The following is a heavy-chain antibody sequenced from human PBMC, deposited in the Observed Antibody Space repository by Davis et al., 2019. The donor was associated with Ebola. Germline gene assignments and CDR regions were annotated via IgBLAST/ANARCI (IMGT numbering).Heavy chain of an antibody. CDR2: IFHTGST. CDR3: AREASGPDY. Sequence: MPSETLSLTCAVPGDSITTPNWWRWVRQSPGRGLEWIGEIFHTGSTNYHPSLKSRVTISVDTSKNKFSLKLSSVTAADTAVYYCAREASGPDYWGQGTLVTVSS. J-gene: IGHJ4*02. D-gene: IGHD5-12*01. V-gene: IGHV4-4*02. CDR1: GDSITTPNW.